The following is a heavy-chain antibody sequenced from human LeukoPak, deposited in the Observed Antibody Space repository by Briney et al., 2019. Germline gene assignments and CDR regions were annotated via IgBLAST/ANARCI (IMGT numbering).Heavy chain of an antibody. CDR2: ISNDGSNE. D-gene: IGHD3-9*01. CDR1: GFTFSSYA. Sequence: TGGSLRLSCAASGFTFSSYAMSWVRQAPGKGLEWVAVISNDGSNEYDVEFVKGRFTMSRDNSKNTVFLDMNNLRTEDTAVYYCARAQISIISSGQYLDVWGQGTLVTVSS. V-gene: IGHV3-30-3*01. CDR3: ARAQISIISSGQYLDV. J-gene: IGHJ3*01.